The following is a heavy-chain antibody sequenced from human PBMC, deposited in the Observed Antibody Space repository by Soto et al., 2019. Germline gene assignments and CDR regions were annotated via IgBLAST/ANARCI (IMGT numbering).Heavy chain of an antibody. J-gene: IGHJ4*02. CDR1: GFTFSSYA. D-gene: IGHD6-13*01. CDR2: ISSNGGST. V-gene: IGHV3-64D*06. CDR3: VKDRIAAAGLFNYYFDY. Sequence: HPGGSLRLSCSASGFTFSSYAMHWVRQAPGKGLEYVSAISSNGGSTYYTDSVKGRFTISRDNSKNTLYLQMSSLRAEDTAVYYCVKDRIAAAGLFNYYFDYWGQGTLVTVSS.